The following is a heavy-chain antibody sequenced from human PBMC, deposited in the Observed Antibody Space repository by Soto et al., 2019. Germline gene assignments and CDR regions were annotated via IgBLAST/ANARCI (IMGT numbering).Heavy chain of an antibody. CDR3: VRTSHYGSGSWNFDS. CDR1: GFTLSDHY. CDR2: TRNKANSYTT. V-gene: IGHV3-72*01. D-gene: IGHD3-10*01. Sequence: EVQLVESGGGLVQPGGSLRLSCAASGFTLSDHYMDWVRQAPGKGLEWVGRTRNKANSYTTEYAACVKGRFTVSSDDSLNSLYLQITSLKTEDTAVYYCVRTSHYGSGSWNFDSWGQGTLVTVSS. J-gene: IGHJ4*02.